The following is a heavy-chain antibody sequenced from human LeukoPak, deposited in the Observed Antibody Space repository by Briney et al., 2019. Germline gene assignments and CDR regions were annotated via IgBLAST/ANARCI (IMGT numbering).Heavy chain of an antibody. D-gene: IGHD2-2*03. V-gene: IGHV4-59*08. CDR2: IYYSGST. Sequence: SETLSLTCTVSGGSISSYCWSWIRQPPGKGLEWIGYIYYSGSTNYNPSLKSRVTISVDTSKNQFSLKLSSVTAADTAVYYCARLDDGYCSSTSCFPFDPWGQGTLVTVSS. J-gene: IGHJ5*02. CDR3: ARLDDGYCSSTSCFPFDP. CDR1: GGSISSYC.